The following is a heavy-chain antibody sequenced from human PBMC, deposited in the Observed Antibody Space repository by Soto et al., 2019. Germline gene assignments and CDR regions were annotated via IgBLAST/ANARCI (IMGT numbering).Heavy chain of an antibody. CDR1: GFTFSNHA. J-gene: IGHJ4*02. D-gene: IGHD3-16*01. CDR2: TGTSGRTR. CDR3: AKSPVRGMDQEGH. V-gene: IGHV3-23*01. Sequence: EVQLLESGGDLVQSGGSLRLSCVASGFTFSNHAMSWVRQAPGKGLEWVSTTGTSGRTRYYADSVKGRFTISRDNSRNTLCLQMNSLRVEDTGVYFCAKSPVRGMDQEGHWGQGTLVTVSS.